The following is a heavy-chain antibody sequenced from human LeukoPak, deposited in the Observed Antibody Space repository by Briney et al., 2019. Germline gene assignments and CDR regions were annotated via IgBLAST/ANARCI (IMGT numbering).Heavy chain of an antibody. CDR2: IYTSGST. D-gene: IGHD2-2*02. Sequence: SQTLSLTCTVSGGSISSGSYYWSWIRQPAGKGLEWIGRIYTSGSTNYNPSLKSRVTISVDTSKTQFSLKLSSVTAADTAVYYCARDRAGYCSSTSCYTGGFDYWGQGTLVTVSS. V-gene: IGHV4-61*02. J-gene: IGHJ4*02. CDR1: GGSISSGSYY. CDR3: ARDRAGYCSSTSCYTGGFDY.